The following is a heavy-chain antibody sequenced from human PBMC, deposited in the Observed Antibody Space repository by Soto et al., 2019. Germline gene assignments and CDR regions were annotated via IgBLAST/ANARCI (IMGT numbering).Heavy chain of an antibody. CDR1: GFTFNTYG. J-gene: IGHJ4*02. Sequence: QVQLVESGGGVVQPGRSLRLSCAASGFTFNTYGMHWVRQAPGKGLEWVAVLSYDGSIKYYSDSVKGRFTISRDNSKNTLYLQMNSLRPEDTAVYYCANGGEIMITFGGGYFDYWGQGTLVTVSS. CDR2: LSYDGSIK. CDR3: ANGGEIMITFGGGYFDY. D-gene: IGHD3-16*01. V-gene: IGHV3-30*18.